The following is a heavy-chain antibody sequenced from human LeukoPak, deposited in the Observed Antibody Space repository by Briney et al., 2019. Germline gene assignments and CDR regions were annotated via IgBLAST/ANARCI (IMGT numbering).Heavy chain of an antibody. V-gene: IGHV3-15*01. Sequence: PGGSLRLSCAASGFTFSNAWMSWVRQGPGKGLEWVGRIKSKTDGGTTDYAAPVKGRFTISRDDSKNTLYLQMNSLKTEDTAVYYCTTAFYGSGSYHYWGQGTLVTVSS. CDR3: TTAFYGSGSYHY. J-gene: IGHJ4*02. CDR2: IKSKTDGGTT. D-gene: IGHD3-10*01. CDR1: GFTFSNAW.